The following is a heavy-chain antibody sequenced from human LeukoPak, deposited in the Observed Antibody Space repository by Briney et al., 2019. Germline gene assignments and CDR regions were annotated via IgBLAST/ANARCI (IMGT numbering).Heavy chain of an antibody. CDR3: ARGLGGWWPEPFA. D-gene: IGHD2-8*02. J-gene: IGHJ5*02. Sequence: PSETLYLTCAVYGGSFSGYYWSWIRQPPGKGLEWIGEINHSGSTNYNPSLKSRVTTSVDTSKNQFSLKLSSVTAADTAVYYCARGLGGWWPEPFAWGQGTLVTVSS. CDR1: GGSFSGYY. CDR2: INHSGST. V-gene: IGHV4-34*01.